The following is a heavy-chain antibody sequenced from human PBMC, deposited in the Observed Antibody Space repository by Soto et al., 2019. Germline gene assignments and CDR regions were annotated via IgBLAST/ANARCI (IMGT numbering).Heavy chain of an antibody. CDR3: ALAPGYCGGGPCPGDS. V-gene: IGHV1-2*02. Sequence: QVHLVQSGAEVRKPGASVLVSCKTSGLIFTGYYVHWLRQAPGQGLEWMGWMNPNSGATRFQQKFQGRLTMTRDTSITTAYLELSSLRSDDTAVYYCALAPGYCGGGPCPGDSWGQGTLLIVSS. CDR1: GLIFTGYY. D-gene: IGHD2-15*01. J-gene: IGHJ4*02. CDR2: MNPNSGAT.